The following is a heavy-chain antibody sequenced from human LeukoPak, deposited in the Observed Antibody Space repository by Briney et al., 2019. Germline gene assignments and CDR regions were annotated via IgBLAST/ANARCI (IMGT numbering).Heavy chain of an antibody. J-gene: IGHJ6*02. CDR2: IYYSGST. V-gene: IGHV4-39*01. D-gene: IGHD6-6*01. CDR3: ARHGDGGSSSAWFDYYYYGMDV. Sequence: SETLSLTCTVSGGSISSSSYYWGWLRQPPGKGLEWIGSIYYSGSTYYNPSLRSRVTISADTSKNQFSLKLSSVTAADTAVYYCARHGDGGSSSAWFDYYYYGMDVWGQGTTVTVSS. CDR1: GGSISSSSYY.